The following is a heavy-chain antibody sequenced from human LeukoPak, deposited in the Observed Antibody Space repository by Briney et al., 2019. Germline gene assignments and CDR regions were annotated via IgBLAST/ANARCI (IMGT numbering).Heavy chain of an antibody. CDR1: GFTFSTYA. D-gene: IGHD5-18*01. CDR2: ISGSAGYT. Sequence: PGGSLRLSCAASGFTFSTYAMTWVRQAPGKGLEWVSAISGSAGYTYYPASVKGRFTISRDNSKNALYLQMNSLRAEDTAVYYCAKDRVQLGYWGQGTLVTVSS. V-gene: IGHV3-23*01. CDR3: AKDRVQLGY. J-gene: IGHJ4*02.